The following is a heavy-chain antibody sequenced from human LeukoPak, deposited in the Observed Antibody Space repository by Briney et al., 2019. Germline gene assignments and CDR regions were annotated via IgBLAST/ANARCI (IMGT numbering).Heavy chain of an antibody. CDR3: ARDLEQLVLPYYYYGMDV. CDR2: INPNSGGT. Sequence: GASVKVSCKAFGYTFTGYYMHWVRQAPGQGLEWMGWINPNSGGTNYAQKFQGRVTMTRDTSISTAYMELSRLRSDDTAVNYCARDLEQLVLPYYYYGMDVWGQGTTVTVSS. CDR1: GYTFTGYY. J-gene: IGHJ6*02. V-gene: IGHV1-2*02. D-gene: IGHD6-6*01.